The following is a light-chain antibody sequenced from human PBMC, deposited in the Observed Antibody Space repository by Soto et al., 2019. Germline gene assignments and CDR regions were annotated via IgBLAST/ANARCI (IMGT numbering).Light chain of an antibody. V-gene: IGKV3-20*01. CDR1: QSVSSSY. CDR3: QQYSTLLRST. Sequence: IVLLLSPETLSLSPGERSTLSCMAIQSVSSSYLAWYQQKPGQAPRLLIYGASSRATGIPDRFSGSGSGTDFTLTISILEPEDYAMHYCQQYSTLLRSTFAQGGKVDVK. CDR2: GAS. J-gene: IGKJ1*01.